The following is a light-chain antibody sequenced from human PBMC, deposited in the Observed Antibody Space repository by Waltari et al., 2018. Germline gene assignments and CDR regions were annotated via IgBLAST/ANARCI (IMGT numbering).Light chain of an antibody. Sequence: DIVMTQXPDSLAVSLGERATIXXXSSQYVLDRSYNGNDLAWYQQTPGQPPKLLIYWASTREFGVPDRFSGSGSGTDFTLTISSLQAEDVAVYYCQQYYSAPYTFGQGTKLEIK. CDR3: QQYYSAPYT. CDR1: QYVLDRSYNGND. V-gene: IGKV4-1*01. CDR2: WAS. J-gene: IGKJ2*01.